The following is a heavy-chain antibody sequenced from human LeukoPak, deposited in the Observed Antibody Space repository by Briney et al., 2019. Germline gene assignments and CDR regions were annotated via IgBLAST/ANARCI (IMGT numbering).Heavy chain of an antibody. Sequence: PGASLRLSCADSGFTFSSYAMSWLRQAPGTHLDFLPGINRCGGSIYYADFVKCRFTISRDNSKNTLYMQINNLRAEDTAVYYCAKTPGYSGSESPIDYWGQGTLVTVSS. V-gene: IGHV3-23*01. J-gene: IGHJ4*02. CDR2: INRCGGSI. CDR1: GFTFSSYA. CDR3: AKTPGYSGSESPIDY. D-gene: IGHD5-12*01.